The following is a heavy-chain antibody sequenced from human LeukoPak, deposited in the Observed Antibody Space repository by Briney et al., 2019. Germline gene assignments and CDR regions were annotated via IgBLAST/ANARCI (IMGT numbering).Heavy chain of an antibody. CDR1: GNYW. V-gene: IGHV3-74*01. D-gene: IGHD3-10*01. CDR2: INSDGSWT. J-gene: IGHJ4*02. CDR3: AARKVRGVWFYLDY. Sequence: GGSLRLSCAASGNYWMHWVRQAPGKGLVWVSHINSDGSWTSYADSVKGRFAISTDNSKNTLYLQMNSLRVEDTAVYFCAARKVRGVWFYLDYWGQGTLVTVSS.